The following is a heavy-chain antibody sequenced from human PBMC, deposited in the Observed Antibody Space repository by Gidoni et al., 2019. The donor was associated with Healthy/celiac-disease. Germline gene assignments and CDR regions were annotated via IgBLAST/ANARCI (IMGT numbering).Heavy chain of an antibody. CDR1: GFTFSSYA. CDR3: AKGLGVIVKGGNWFDP. V-gene: IGHV3-23*01. J-gene: IGHJ5*02. D-gene: IGHD3-16*02. Sequence: EVQLLESGGGLVQPGGSLRLSCAASGFTFSSYAMSWVRQAPGKGLGWVSAISCSGGSTYYADSVKGRFTISRDNSKNTLYLQMNSLRAEDTAVYYCAKGLGVIVKGGNWFDPWGQGTLVTVSS. CDR2: ISCSGGST.